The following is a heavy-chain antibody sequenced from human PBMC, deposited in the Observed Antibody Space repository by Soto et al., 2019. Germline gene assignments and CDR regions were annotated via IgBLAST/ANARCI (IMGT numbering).Heavy chain of an antibody. Sequence: EVQLLESEGGLVQPGGSLRLSCAASGFSFSSFAMSWVRQAPGKGLEWVSSIMAGGGSTCHADSVKGLFTISRDNSTNTLYLQMNSLRAEDTAVYYCAKRTDYSDSRLLGAHFDSWGQGTLVTVSS. J-gene: IGHJ4*02. D-gene: IGHD3-22*01. CDR3: AKRTDYSDSRLLGAHFDS. CDR1: GFSFSSFA. V-gene: IGHV3-23*01. CDR2: IMAGGGST.